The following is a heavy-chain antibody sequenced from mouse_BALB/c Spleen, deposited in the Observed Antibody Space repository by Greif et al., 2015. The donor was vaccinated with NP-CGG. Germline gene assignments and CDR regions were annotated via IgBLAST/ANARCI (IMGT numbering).Heavy chain of an antibody. CDR1: GYSITSDYA. V-gene: IGHV3-2*02. D-gene: IGHD1-2*01. J-gene: IGHJ2*01. CDR3: TRHYYGAYCFDY. Sequence: LMESGPGLVKPSQSLSLTCTVTGYSITSDYAWNWIRQFPGNKLEWMGYISYSGSTSYNPSLKSRISITRDTSKNXFYLQKNSVTTEGTAAYYCTRHYYGAYCFDYWGQGTTHTVSS. CDR2: ISYSGST.